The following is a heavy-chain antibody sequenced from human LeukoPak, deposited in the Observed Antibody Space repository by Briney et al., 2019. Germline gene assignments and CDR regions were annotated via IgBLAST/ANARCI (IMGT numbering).Heavy chain of an antibody. Sequence: ASVKVSCKASGYTFIDHYLHWVRQAPGQGLEWLGWINPKSGDTNYARDFQGRVTMTRDTSTTTAYMELSSLRSDDTAMYYCAIHWGSGWYFDLWGRGTQVTVAP. D-gene: IGHD7-27*01. CDR2: INPKSGDT. V-gene: IGHV1-2*02. J-gene: IGHJ2*01. CDR3: AIHWGSGWYFDL. CDR1: GYTFIDHY.